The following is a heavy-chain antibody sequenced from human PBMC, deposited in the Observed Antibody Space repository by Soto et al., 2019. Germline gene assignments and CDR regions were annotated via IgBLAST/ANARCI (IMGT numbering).Heavy chain of an antibody. D-gene: IGHD6-6*01. CDR1: GFSLINYIIC. CDR2: IFSNDEK. V-gene: IGHV2-26*01. Sequence: SGPTLVNPTETLTLTCTLYGFSLINYIICVSWIRQPPGKALEWLAHIFSNDEKSYSTSLKSRLTISKDTSKSQVVLTMTNMDPVDTATYFCARSKYSISSFDYWGQGALVTVS. CDR3: ARSKYSISSFDY. J-gene: IGHJ4*02.